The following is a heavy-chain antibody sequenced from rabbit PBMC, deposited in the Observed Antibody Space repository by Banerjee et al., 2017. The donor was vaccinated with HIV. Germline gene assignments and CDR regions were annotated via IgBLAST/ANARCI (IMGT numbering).Heavy chain of an antibody. V-gene: IGHV1S43*01. J-gene: IGHJ6*01. Sequence: QSLEESGGDLVKPGASLTLTCTASGFSFSSGYHMCWVRQAPGKGLEWIACIYISSGSTHYASWVNGRFTISRSTSLNTVDLKMTSLTAADTATYFCARGGVGTTYPYGGMDLWGPGTLVTVS. D-gene: IGHD8-1*01. CDR2: IYISSGST. CDR3: ARGGVGTTYPYGGMDL. CDR1: GFSFSSGYH.